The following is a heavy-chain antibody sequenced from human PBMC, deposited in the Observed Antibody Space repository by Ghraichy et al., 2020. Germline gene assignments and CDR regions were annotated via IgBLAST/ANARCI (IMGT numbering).Heavy chain of an antibody. V-gene: IGHV3-7*01. CDR3: AGKDY. Sequence: LSLTCGASGFIFSNFLMSWVRQAPGNGLEWVASINQDGSEKYYVDSVKGRFTVSRDNAKNSLYLQMNSLRVEDTAVYYCAGKDYWGQGTLVTVSS. CDR1: GFIFSNFL. CDR2: INQDGSEK. J-gene: IGHJ4*02.